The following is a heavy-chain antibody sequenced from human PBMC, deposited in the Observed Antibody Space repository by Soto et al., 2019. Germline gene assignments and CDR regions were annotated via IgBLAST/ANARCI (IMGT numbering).Heavy chain of an antibody. V-gene: IGHV1-18*01. Sequence: ASVKVSCKASGYTFTSYGISWVRQAPGQGLEWMGWISAYNGNTNYAQKLQGRVTMTTDTSTSTAYMELRSLRSDDTAVYYCARVLPYDFWSGYYTSPKQKVPGSYYYYYMDVWGKGTTVTVSS. CDR3: ARVLPYDFWSGYYTSPKQKVPGSYYYYYMDV. J-gene: IGHJ6*03. CDR1: GYTFTSYG. D-gene: IGHD3-3*01. CDR2: ISAYNGNT.